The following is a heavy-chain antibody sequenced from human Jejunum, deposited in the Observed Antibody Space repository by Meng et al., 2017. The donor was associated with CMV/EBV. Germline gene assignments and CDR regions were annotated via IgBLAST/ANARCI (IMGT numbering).Heavy chain of an antibody. CDR3: APGFRSWSGSYSS. J-gene: IGHJ4*02. CDR1: GAPFSGY. V-gene: IGHV4-34*01. D-gene: IGHD1-26*01. CDR2: ITHSGST. Sequence: VPLQPWGAGLLKPSETLSLTCGVYGAPFSGYWSWVRQPPGKGLEWIGEITHSGSTNYNVSLKSRVTISIDTSKNQFSLKLSAVTATDTAVYYCAPGFRSWSGSYSSWGQGTLVTVSS.